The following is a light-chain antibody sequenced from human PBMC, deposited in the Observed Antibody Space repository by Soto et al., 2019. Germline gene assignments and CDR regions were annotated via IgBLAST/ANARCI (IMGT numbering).Light chain of an antibody. CDR3: LTYADTAYV. J-gene: IGLJ1*01. CDR2: EVS. Sequence: QSVLTQPPSASGSPGQSVTTSCAGTSSDVGGYNYVSWYQQYPGKVPKLMIYEVSERPSGVPDRFSGSKSGNTAFLTVSGLQSEDEADYYCLTYADTAYVFGTGTKLTVL. CDR1: SSDVGGYNY. V-gene: IGLV2-8*01.